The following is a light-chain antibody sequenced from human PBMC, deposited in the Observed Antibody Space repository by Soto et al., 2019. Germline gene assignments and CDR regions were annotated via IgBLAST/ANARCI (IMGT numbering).Light chain of an antibody. Sequence: DIQMTQSPSSVSAPVGDRVTISCRASQDINKWLACYQQKPGKAPKLLISAASTLQSGVPSRFSGSGSGTEFTLTIQSLQPDDIATYYCQQASSFPHTFGQGTKLEIK. CDR1: QDINKW. CDR3: QQASSFPHT. CDR2: AAS. V-gene: IGKV1-12*01. J-gene: IGKJ2*01.